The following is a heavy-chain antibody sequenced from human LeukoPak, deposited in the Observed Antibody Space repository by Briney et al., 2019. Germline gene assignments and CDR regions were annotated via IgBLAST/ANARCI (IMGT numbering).Heavy chain of an antibody. CDR1: GFTFSSYA. J-gene: IGHJ4*02. V-gene: IGHV3-23*01. CDR2: ISGSGGST. Sequence: GGSLRLSCAASGFTFSSYAISWVRQAPGKGLEWVSAISGSGGSTYYADSVKGRFTISRDNSKNTLYLQMNSLRVEDTAVYYCVRANHDQGYSPDYWGQGTLVTVSS. CDR3: VRANHDQGYSPDY. D-gene: IGHD2-21*01.